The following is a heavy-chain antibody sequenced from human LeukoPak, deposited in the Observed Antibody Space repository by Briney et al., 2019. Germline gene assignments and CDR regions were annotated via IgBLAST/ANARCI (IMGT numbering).Heavy chain of an antibody. CDR1: GGSFSSYY. Sequence: SETLSLTCAVYGGSFSSYYWSWIRQPPGKGLEWIGYIYYSGSTNYNPSLNSRVTISVDTSKNQFSLKLSSVTAADTAVYYCASISGSYFFDYWGQGTLVTVSS. V-gene: IGHV4-59*01. CDR2: IYYSGST. CDR3: ASISGSYFFDY. D-gene: IGHD1-26*01. J-gene: IGHJ4*02.